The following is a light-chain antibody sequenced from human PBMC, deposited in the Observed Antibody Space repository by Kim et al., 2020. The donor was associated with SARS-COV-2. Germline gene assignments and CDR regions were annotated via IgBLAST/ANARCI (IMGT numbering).Light chain of an antibody. Sequence: QLVLTQSSSASASLGSSVKLTCTLSSGHSSYIIAWHQQQPGKAPRYLMKLESSGSYNKGSGVPDRFSGSSFGADRYLTISNLQSEDEADYYCETWDSNTRVFGGGTKLTVL. V-gene: IGLV4-60*03. CDR3: ETWDSNTRV. CDR2: LESSGSY. J-gene: IGLJ3*02. CDR1: SGHSSYI.